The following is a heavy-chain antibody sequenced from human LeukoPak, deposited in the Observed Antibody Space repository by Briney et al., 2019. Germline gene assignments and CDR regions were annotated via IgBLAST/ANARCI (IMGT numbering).Heavy chain of an antibody. D-gene: IGHD1-26*01. J-gene: IGHJ5*02. V-gene: IGHV1-3*03. CDR1: GYDFTKYA. Sequence: ASVKVSCKASGYDFTKYAVQWVRQAPGQRLEWMGWIDAGNGRTKYSQDFQGRVTMTEDTSTDTAYMELSSLRSEDTAVYYCATDLGSGLKPNNWFDPWGQGTLVTVSS. CDR2: IDAGNGRT. CDR3: ATDLGSGLKPNNWFDP.